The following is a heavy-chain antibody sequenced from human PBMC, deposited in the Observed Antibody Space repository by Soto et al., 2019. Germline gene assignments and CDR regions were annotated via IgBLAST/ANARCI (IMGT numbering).Heavy chain of an antibody. J-gene: IGHJ6*02. CDR3: ARGLYDEAAGPGGALYYYGMDV. Sequence: QVQLVQSGAEVKKPGSSVKVSCKASGGTFSSYAISWVRQAPGQGLEWMGGIIPIFGTANYAQKFQGRVTITADESTRTAYMEVSSRRSAETAVDYCARGLYDEAAGPGGALYYYGMDVWGQGTTVTVSS. CDR1: GGTFSSYA. CDR2: IIPIFGTA. D-gene: IGHD6-13*01. V-gene: IGHV1-69*01.